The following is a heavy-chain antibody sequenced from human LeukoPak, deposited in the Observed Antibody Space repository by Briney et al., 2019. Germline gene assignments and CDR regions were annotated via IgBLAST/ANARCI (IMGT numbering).Heavy chain of an antibody. J-gene: IGHJ5*02. V-gene: IGHV4-59*01. CDR1: GGSISSYY. Sequence: SETLSLTCTVSGGSISSYYWSWIRQPPGKGLEWIGYIYYSGSTNYNPSLKSRVTISVDTSKNQFSLKLSSVTAADTAVYYCARRNCSGGSCYLSPSSWWFDPWGQGTLVTVSS. D-gene: IGHD2-15*01. CDR3: ARRNCSGGSCYLSPSSWWFDP. CDR2: IYYSGST.